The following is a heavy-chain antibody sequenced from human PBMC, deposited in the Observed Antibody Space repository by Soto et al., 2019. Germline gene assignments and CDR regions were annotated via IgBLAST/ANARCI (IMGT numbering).Heavy chain of an antibody. D-gene: IGHD7-27*01. CDR3: ARSGPRPWGGYGMDV. J-gene: IGHJ6*02. V-gene: IGHV5-51*01. Sequence: GESLKISCKGSGYSFTSYWIGWVRQMPGKGLEWMGIIYPGDSDTRYSPSFQGQVTISADKSISTAYLQWSSLKASDTAMYYCARSGPRPWGGYGMDVWGQGTTVTVSS. CDR1: GYSFTSYW. CDR2: IYPGDSDT.